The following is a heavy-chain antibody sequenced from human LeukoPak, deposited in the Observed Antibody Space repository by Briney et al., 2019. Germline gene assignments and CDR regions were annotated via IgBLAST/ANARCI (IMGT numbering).Heavy chain of an antibody. D-gene: IGHD2-2*01. Sequence: PGGSLRLSCPAAGFTFDNYCMSWVRQPPGNWLDWVSGINWNGGSTNYANSVKGRFTISRDNAKTSLYLKMNSLRDEDTVLYYCARGILGYCSTTSGYWEYFDYWGQGTLVTVSS. J-gene: IGHJ4*02. CDR1: GFTFDNYC. CDR2: INWNGGST. CDR3: ARGILGYCSTTSGYWEYFDY. V-gene: IGHV3-20*04.